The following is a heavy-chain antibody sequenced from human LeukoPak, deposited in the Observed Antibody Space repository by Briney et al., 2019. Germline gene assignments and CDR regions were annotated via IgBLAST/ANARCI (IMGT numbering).Heavy chain of an antibody. J-gene: IGHJ3*02. Sequence: HSGGSLRLSCAASGFTFSSYSMHWVRQAPGKGLEYVSAISGDGGSTYYGNSVKARFTVSRDNSKNTLYLQMGSLRAEDMAVYYCARQVAVADEAFDIWGQGTMVTVSS. D-gene: IGHD6-19*01. CDR2: ISGDGGST. CDR1: GFTFSSYS. CDR3: ARQVAVADEAFDI. V-gene: IGHV3-64*01.